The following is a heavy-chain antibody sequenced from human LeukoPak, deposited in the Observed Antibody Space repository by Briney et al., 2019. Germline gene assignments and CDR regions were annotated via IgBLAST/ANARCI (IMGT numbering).Heavy chain of an antibody. Sequence: GRSLRLSCAASGFTFSSYAMHWVRQAPGKGLEWVAVISYDGSNKYYADSVKGRFTISGDNSKNTLYLQMNSLRAEDTAVYYCATQGRWSSGWYPSGYWGQGTLVTVSS. D-gene: IGHD6-19*01. J-gene: IGHJ4*02. CDR1: GFTFSSYA. CDR3: ATQGRWSSGWYPSGY. CDR2: ISYDGSNK. V-gene: IGHV3-30-3*01.